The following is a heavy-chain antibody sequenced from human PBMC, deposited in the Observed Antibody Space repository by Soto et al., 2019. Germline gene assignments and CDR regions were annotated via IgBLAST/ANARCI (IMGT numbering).Heavy chain of an antibody. J-gene: IGHJ4*02. CDR2: ISYDGSNK. Sequence: GGSLRLSCASSGFTFSSYGMHWVRQAPGKGLEWVAVISYDGSNKYYADSVKGRLTISRDNSKNTLYLQMNSLRAEDTAVYYCARHNYGSGSTYFDYWGQGTLVTVSS. CDR3: ARHNYGSGSTYFDY. V-gene: IGHV3-30*03. CDR1: GFTFSSYG. D-gene: IGHD3-10*01.